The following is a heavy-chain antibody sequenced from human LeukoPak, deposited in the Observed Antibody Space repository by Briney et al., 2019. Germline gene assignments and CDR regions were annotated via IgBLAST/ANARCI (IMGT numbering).Heavy chain of an antibody. Sequence: PSETLSLTCTVSGGSISSYYWSWIRQPPGKGLEWIGYIYYSGSTNYNPSLKSRVTISVDTSKNQFSLKLSSVTAADTAVYYCARQHYDMNWLDPWGQGTLVTVSS. D-gene: IGHD3-9*01. V-gene: IGHV4-59*08. J-gene: IGHJ5*02. CDR1: GGSISSYY. CDR2: IYYSGST. CDR3: ARQHYDMNWLDP.